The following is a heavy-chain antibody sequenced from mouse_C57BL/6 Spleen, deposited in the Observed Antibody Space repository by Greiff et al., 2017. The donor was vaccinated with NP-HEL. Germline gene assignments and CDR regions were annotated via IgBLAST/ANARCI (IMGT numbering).Heavy chain of an antibody. Sequence: QVQLKESGAELVRPGASVTLSCKASGYTFTDYEMHWVKQTPVHGLEWIGAIDPETGGTAYNQKFKGKAILTADKSSSTAYMELRSLTSEDSAVYYCTRYDGYYVRDYFDYWGQGTTLTVSS. CDR3: TRYDGYYVRDYFDY. CDR2: IDPETGGT. J-gene: IGHJ2*01. CDR1: GYTFTDYE. D-gene: IGHD2-3*01. V-gene: IGHV1-15*01.